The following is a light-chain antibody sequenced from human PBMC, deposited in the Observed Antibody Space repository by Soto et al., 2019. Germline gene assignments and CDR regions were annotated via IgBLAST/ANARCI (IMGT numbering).Light chain of an antibody. CDR3: GTWDLSLSEVV. CDR2: DDN. V-gene: IGLV1-51*01. CDR1: SSNIGRNF. Sequence: QSVLTQPPPVSAAPGQKVTISCSGSSSNIGRNFVSWYQHLPGTAPKLLIFDDNRRPSGIPDRFSGSKSGTSATLGITGLQTGDEADYYCGTWDLSLSEVVFGGGTKLTVL. J-gene: IGLJ2*01.